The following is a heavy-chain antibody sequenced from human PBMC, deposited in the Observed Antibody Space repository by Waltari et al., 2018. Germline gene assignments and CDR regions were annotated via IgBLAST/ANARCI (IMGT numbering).Heavy chain of an antibody. CDR3: TRGGRDSSWYWRD. Sequence: EVQLVESGGGFAQPGGSLRLPCAASGLSLRHYRMTWVRQASGKGPEWVANIKQDGSEKYYMDSVKGRFTISRDNAKNSLYLQMNNLRVEDTAVYYCTRGGRDSSWYWRDWGQGTLVTVSS. CDR2: IKQDGSEK. V-gene: IGHV3-7*01. D-gene: IGHD6-13*01. J-gene: IGHJ4*02. CDR1: GLSLRHYR.